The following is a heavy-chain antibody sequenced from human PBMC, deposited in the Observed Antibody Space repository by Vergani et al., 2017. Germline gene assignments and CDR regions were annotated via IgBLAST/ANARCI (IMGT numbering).Heavy chain of an antibody. Sequence: QVQLVQSGAEVKKPGASVKVSCKASGYTFTSYAMHWVRQAPGQRLEWMGWINAGNGNTNYAQKLQGRVTMTTDTSTSTAYMELRSLRSDDTAVYYCARDAQGDDFWSGYYTENWFDPWGQGTLVTVSS. D-gene: IGHD3-3*01. V-gene: IGHV1-3*01. CDR1: GYTFTSYA. CDR2: INAGNGNT. J-gene: IGHJ5*02. CDR3: ARDAQGDDFWSGYYTENWFDP.